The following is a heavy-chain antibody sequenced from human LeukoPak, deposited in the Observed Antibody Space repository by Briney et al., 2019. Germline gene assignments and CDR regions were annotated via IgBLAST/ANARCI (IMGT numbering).Heavy chain of an antibody. V-gene: IGHV1-46*01. CDR2: INPSGGST. Sequence: VASVKVSCKASGYTFTNYYMHWMRQAHGQGLEWMGIINPSGGSTSYAQKFQGRVTMTRDTSTSTVYMELSSLRSDDTAVYYCARAAYDSSGYYSYWGQGTLVTVSS. J-gene: IGHJ4*02. D-gene: IGHD3-22*01. CDR1: GYTFTNYY. CDR3: ARAAYDSSGYYSY.